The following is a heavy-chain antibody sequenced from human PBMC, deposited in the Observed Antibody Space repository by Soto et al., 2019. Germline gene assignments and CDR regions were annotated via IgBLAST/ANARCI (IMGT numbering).Heavy chain of an antibody. Sequence: GGSLRLSCAASGFTFSSYWMHWVRQAPGRGLVWVSRINGDGSGTTYADSVKGRFTISRDNAKNTLYLQMSSLRAEDTAVYYCARRLTHAFDIWGQGTMVTVSS. V-gene: IGHV3-74*01. CDR2: INGDGSGT. CDR3: ARRLTHAFDI. CDR1: GFTFSSYW. D-gene: IGHD2-21*02. J-gene: IGHJ3*02.